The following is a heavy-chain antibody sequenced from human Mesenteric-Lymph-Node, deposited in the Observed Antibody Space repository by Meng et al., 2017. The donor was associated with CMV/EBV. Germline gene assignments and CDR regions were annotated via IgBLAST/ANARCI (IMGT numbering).Heavy chain of an antibody. V-gene: IGHV4-59*01. CDR1: GGSIRNYY. CDR2: VSSTGST. D-gene: IGHD3-22*01. Sequence: SETLSLTCTVSGGSIRNYYWSWVRQPPEKGPEWIGYVSSTGSTNSNPSLKSRVTISVDTSKNLFSLKLSSVTAADTAVYYCARVGLHSSGYGYYAMDVWGQGTTVTVSS. J-gene: IGHJ6*02. CDR3: ARVGLHSSGYGYYAMDV.